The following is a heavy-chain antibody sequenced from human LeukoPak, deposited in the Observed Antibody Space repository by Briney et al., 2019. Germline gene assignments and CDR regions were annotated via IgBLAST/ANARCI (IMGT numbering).Heavy chain of an antibody. CDR2: INAGNGNT. V-gene: IGHV1-3*01. D-gene: IGHD5-12*01. CDR3: ARDLPPPPGYSGYLSPRYSEGSSDY. CDR1: GYTFTSYA. Sequence: GASVKVSCEASGYTFTSYAMHWVRQAPGQRLEWMGWINAGNGNTKYSQKFQGSVTITRDTSASTAYMELSSLRSEDTAVYYCARDLPPPPGYSGYLSPRYSEGSSDYWGQGTLVTVSS. J-gene: IGHJ4*02.